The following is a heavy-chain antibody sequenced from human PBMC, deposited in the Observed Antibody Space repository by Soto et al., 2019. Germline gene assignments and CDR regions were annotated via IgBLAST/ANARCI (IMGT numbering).Heavy chain of an antibody. J-gene: IGHJ6*02. V-gene: IGHV3-9*01. CDR2: ISWNSGSI. CDR3: AKAPTRTTPYYYYYGMDV. Sequence: EVQLVESGGGLVQPGRSLRLSCAASGFTFDDYAMHWVRQAPGKGLECVSGISWNSGSIGYADSVKGRFTISRDNAKNSLYLQMNSLRAEDTALYYCAKAPTRTTPYYYYYGMDVWGQGTTVTVSS. CDR1: GFTFDDYA.